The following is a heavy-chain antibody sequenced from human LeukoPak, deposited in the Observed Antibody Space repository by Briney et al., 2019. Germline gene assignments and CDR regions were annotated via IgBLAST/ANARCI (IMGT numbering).Heavy chain of an antibody. CDR2: IYYSGST. V-gene: IGHV4-59*01. J-gene: IGHJ6*02. CDR1: GGSISNYY. CDR3: ARAAYYYYGMDV. Sequence: SETLSLTCTVSGGSISNYYWSWIRQPPGKGLEWIGYIYYSGSTSYNPSLKSRLTISVDTSKNQFSLSLSSVTAADTAVYFCARAAYYYYGMDVWGQGTTVTVSS.